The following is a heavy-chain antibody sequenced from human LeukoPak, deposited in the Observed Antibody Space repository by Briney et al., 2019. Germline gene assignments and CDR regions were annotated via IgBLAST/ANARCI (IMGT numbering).Heavy chain of an antibody. Sequence: ASVTVSCKASGYTFTGYYMHWVRQAPGQGLEWMGWINPNSGGTNYAQKFQGRVTMTRDTSISTAYMELSRLRSDDTAVYYCARSMSTVVTPYTYWGQGTLVTVSS. J-gene: IGHJ4*02. V-gene: IGHV1-2*02. CDR1: GYTFTGYY. CDR2: INPNSGGT. D-gene: IGHD4-23*01. CDR3: ARSMSTVVTPYTY.